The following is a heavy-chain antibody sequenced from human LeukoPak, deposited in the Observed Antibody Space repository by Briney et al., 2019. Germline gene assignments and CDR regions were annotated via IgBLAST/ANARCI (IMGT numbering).Heavy chain of an antibody. CDR1: GGSISSGSYY. Sequence: KPSETLSLTCTVSGGSISSGSYYWSWIRHPAGKGLEWIGRIYTSGSTNYNPSLKSRVTISVDTSKNQFSLKLSSVTAADTAVYYCARDYCSSTSCYFDYWGQGTLVTVSS. J-gene: IGHJ4*02. CDR2: IYTSGST. D-gene: IGHD2-2*01. CDR3: ARDYCSSTSCYFDY. V-gene: IGHV4-61*02.